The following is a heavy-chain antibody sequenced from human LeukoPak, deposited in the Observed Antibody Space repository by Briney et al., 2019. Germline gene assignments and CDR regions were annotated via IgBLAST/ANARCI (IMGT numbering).Heavy chain of an antibody. J-gene: IGHJ4*02. D-gene: IGHD2-2*01. CDR1: GFTFTDYY. V-gene: IGHV3-11*01. CDR3: ATTARLPEF. CDR2: ISNSATTM. Sequence: GGSLRLSCAASGFTFTDYYMSWIRQVPGKGLEFASYISNSATTMRYTDSVEGRFTTSRDNGKNTVYLEMNSLRAEDTAVYYCATTARLPEFRGQGTLVTVSS.